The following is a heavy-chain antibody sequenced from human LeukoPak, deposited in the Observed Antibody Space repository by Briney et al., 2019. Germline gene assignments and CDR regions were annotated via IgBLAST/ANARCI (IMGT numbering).Heavy chain of an antibody. CDR1: GFTFSSYA. CDR3: AKDVAGRCSSTSCYTFFDY. J-gene: IGHJ4*02. D-gene: IGHD2-2*02. CDR2: ISGSGANT. Sequence: GGSLRLSCAASGFTFSSYAMSWVRQAPGKGLEWVSVISGSGANTYYADSVRGRFPISRDNSKNTLYLQMNSLRAEDTAVYYCAKDVAGRCSSTSCYTFFDYWGQGTLVTVSS. V-gene: IGHV3-23*01.